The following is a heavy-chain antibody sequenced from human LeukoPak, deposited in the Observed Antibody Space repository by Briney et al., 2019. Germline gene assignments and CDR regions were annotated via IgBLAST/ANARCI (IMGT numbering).Heavy chain of an antibody. D-gene: IGHD3-16*01. CDR2: VYYSGST. J-gene: IGHJ4*02. CDR3: TRSAGGSDLSRTFDH. CDR1: GGSISRSTYF. V-gene: IGHV4-39*01. Sequence: PSETLSLTCNVSGGSISRSTYFWGWIRQPPGKGLEWIGSVYYSGSTYYNPSLNSRVTISVDTSKNQFSLKLTSVTAADTAVYSSTRSAGGSDLSRTFDHWGQGTLVTVSS.